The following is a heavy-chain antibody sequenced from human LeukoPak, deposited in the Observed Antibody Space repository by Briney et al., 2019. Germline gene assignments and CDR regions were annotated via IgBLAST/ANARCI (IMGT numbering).Heavy chain of an antibody. D-gene: IGHD4-17*01. J-gene: IGHJ6*02. Sequence: PSETLSLTCTVSGGPISSGGYYWSWIRQHPGKGLEWIGYIYYSGSTNYNPSLKSRVTISVDTSKNQFSLKLSSVTAADTAVYYCAREDSGHGDYAPYYYGMDVWGQGTTVTVSS. CDR2: IYYSGST. CDR1: GGPISSGGYY. V-gene: IGHV4-61*08. CDR3: AREDSGHGDYAPYYYGMDV.